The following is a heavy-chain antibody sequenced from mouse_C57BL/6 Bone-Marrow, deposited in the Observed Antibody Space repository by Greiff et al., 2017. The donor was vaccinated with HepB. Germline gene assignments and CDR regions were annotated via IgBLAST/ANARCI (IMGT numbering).Heavy chain of an antibody. CDR2: INPYNGGT. V-gene: IGHV1-19*01. J-gene: IGHJ3*01. Sequence: EVQLQQSGPVLVKPGASVKMSCKASGYTFTDYYMNWVKQSHGKSLEWIGVINPYNGGTSYNQKFKGKATLTVDKSSSTAYMELNSLTSEDSAVYYCARRDRGFAYWGQGTLVTVSA. CDR3: ARRDRGFAY. CDR1: GYTFTDYY.